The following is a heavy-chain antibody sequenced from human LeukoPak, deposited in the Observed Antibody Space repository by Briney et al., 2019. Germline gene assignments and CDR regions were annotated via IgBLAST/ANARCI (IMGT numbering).Heavy chain of an antibody. J-gene: IGHJ4*02. Sequence: GGSLRLSCAASGFTFSSYAMSWVRQAPGKGLEWVSAISGSGGSTYYADSVKGRFTISRDNSKNTLYLQMNSLRAEDTAVYYCAKKNYYDSSGPYYFDYWGQGALVTVSS. CDR1: GFTFSSYA. CDR3: AKKNYYDSSGPYYFDY. CDR2: ISGSGGST. V-gene: IGHV3-23*01. D-gene: IGHD3-22*01.